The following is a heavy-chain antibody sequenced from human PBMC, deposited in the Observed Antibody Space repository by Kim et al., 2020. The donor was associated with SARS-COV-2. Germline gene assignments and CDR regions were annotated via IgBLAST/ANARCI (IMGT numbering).Heavy chain of an antibody. D-gene: IGHD3-10*01. CDR2: IIPILGIA. CDR3: ARDYSRRYYGSGRTESTKGGFDY. Sequence: SVKVSCKASGGTFSSYAISWVRQAPGQGLEWMGRIIPILGIANYAQKFQGRVTITADKSTSTAYMELSSLRSEDTAVYYCARDYSRRYYGSGRTESTKGGFDYWGQGTLVTVSS. CDR1: GGTFSSYA. J-gene: IGHJ4*02. V-gene: IGHV1-69*04.